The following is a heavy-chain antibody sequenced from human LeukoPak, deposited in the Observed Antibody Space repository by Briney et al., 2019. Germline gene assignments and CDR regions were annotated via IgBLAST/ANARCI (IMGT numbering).Heavy chain of an antibody. Sequence: PGGSLRLSCAASGFTFSSYAMSWVRQAPGKGLEWVSSISSSSSYIYYADSVKGRFAISRDNAKNSLYLQMNSLRAEDTAVYYCARGGVDILTGYETDLDYWGQGTLVTVSS. CDR1: GFTFSSYA. J-gene: IGHJ4*02. CDR2: ISSSSSYI. D-gene: IGHD3-9*01. CDR3: ARGGVDILTGYETDLDY. V-gene: IGHV3-21*01.